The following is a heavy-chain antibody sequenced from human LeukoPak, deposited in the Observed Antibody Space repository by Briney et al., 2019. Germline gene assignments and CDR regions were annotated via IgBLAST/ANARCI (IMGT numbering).Heavy chain of an antibody. CDR2: INPRGGST. Sequence: ASVKVSCKASGYTFTSHFMHWVRQAPGQGLEWMGIINPRGGSTSYTQKFQGRVTITADKSTSTAYMELSSLRSEDTAVYYCARDRIAVAGRKYYYYMDVWGKGTTVTVSS. J-gene: IGHJ6*03. D-gene: IGHD6-19*01. CDR3: ARDRIAVAGRKYYYYMDV. V-gene: IGHV1-46*01. CDR1: GYTFTSHF.